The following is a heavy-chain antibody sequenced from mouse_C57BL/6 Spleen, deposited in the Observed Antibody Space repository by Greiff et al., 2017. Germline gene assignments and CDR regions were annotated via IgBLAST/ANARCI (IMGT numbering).Heavy chain of an antibody. CDR3: ARDYGSRSHWYFDV. D-gene: IGHD1-1*01. V-gene: IGHV1-55*01. CDR2: IYPGSGST. Sequence: QVQLQQPGAELVKPGASVKMSCKASGYTFTSYWITWVKQRPGQGLEWIGDIYPGSGSTNYNEKFKSKATLTVDTSSSTAYMQLSSLTSEDSAVYYCARDYGSRSHWYFDVWGTGTTVTVSS. J-gene: IGHJ1*03. CDR1: GYTFTSYW.